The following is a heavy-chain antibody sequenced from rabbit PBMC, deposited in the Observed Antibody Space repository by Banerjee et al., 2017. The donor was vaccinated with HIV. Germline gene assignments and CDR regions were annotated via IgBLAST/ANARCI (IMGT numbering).Heavy chain of an antibody. CDR1: GFSFSSSYW. D-gene: IGHD7-1*01. Sequence: QEQLEESGGDLVKPGASLTLTCKASGFSFSSSYWICWVRQAPGKGLELIGCIYGGDSGTTWYASWVNGRFTTSRTSSTTVTLQMTSLTAADTATYFCARDLTGVTGWNFNLWGPGTLVTVS. CDR3: ARDLTGVTGWNFNL. V-gene: IGHV1S45*01. CDR2: IYGGDSGTT. J-gene: IGHJ4*01.